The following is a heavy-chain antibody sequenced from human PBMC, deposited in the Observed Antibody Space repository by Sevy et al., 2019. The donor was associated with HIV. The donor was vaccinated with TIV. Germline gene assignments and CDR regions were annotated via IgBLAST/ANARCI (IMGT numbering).Heavy chain of an antibody. J-gene: IGHJ4*02. CDR3: AREAGGQYYDFWSGYYTRYFDY. CDR2: ISAYNGNT. CDR1: GYTFTSYG. V-gene: IGHV1-18*01. D-gene: IGHD3-3*01. Sequence: APVKVSCKASGYTFTSYGISWVRQAPGQGLEWMGWISAYNGNTNYAQKLQGRVTMTTDTSTSTAYMELRSLRSDDTAVYYCAREAGGQYYDFWSGYYTRYFDYWGQGTLVTVSS.